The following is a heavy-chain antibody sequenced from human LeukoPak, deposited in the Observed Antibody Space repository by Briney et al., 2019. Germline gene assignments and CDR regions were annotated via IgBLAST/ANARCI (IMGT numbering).Heavy chain of an antibody. Sequence: SETLSLTCAVYGGSFSGYYWSWIRQPPGKGLEWIGEINHSGSTNYNPSLKSRVTISVDTPKNQLSLKLSSVTAADTAVYYCASGTYDSSGYYYVRRARFDYWGQGTLVTVSS. J-gene: IGHJ4*02. V-gene: IGHV4-34*01. D-gene: IGHD3-22*01. CDR3: ASGTYDSSGYYYVRRARFDY. CDR2: INHSGST. CDR1: GGSFSGYY.